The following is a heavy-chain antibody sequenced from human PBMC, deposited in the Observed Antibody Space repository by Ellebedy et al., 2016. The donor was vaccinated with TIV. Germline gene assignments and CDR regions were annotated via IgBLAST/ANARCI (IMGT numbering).Heavy chain of an antibody. D-gene: IGHD2-15*01. CDR1: GGSISSYY. Sequence: SETLSLTXTVSGGSISSYYWSWIRQPPGKGLEWVGYIYYSGSTNYNPSLKSRVTISVDTSKNQFSLKLSSVTAADTAVYYCAREGRIGGWFNPWGQGTLVTVSS. CDR2: IYYSGST. CDR3: AREGRIGGWFNP. V-gene: IGHV4-59*13. J-gene: IGHJ5*02.